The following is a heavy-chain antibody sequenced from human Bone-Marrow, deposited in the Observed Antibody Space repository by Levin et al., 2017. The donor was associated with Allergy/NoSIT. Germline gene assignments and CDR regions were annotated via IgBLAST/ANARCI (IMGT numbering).Heavy chain of an antibody. V-gene: IGHV3-30*03. J-gene: IGHJ4*02. D-gene: IGHD3-9*01. Sequence: GESLKISCAASGFIFSSYGMHWVRQAPGKGLEWVSVVSYDGSDKYHADSVTGRFAVSRDNSKSMLYLQMSSLRVEDTAVYYCARADFNVLTGYFYYFDYWGQGTLVTVSS. CDR2: VSYDGSDK. CDR1: GFIFSSYG. CDR3: ARADFNVLTGYFYYFDY.